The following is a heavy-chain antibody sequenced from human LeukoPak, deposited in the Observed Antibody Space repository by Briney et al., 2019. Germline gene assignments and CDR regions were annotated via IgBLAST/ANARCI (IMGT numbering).Heavy chain of an antibody. CDR2: ISYDGSNK. CDR3: AKQMGITMIVDY. J-gene: IGHJ4*02. CDR1: GFTFSSYA. D-gene: IGHD3-22*01. Sequence: PGRSLRLSCAASGFTFSSYAMHWVRQAPGKGLEWVAVISYDGSNKYYADSVKGRFTISRDNSKNTLYLQMNSLRAEDTAVYYCAKQMGITMIVDYWGQGTLVTVSS. V-gene: IGHV3-30-3*02.